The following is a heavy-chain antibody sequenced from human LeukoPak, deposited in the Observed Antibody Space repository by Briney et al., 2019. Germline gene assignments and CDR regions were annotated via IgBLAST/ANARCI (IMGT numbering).Heavy chain of an antibody. J-gene: IGHJ4*02. CDR2: IYYSGGDT. CDR1: GCSFSNYA. Sequence: PGGSLRLSCAASGCSFSNYAMSWVRQTPGKGLEWVSTIYYSGGDTYSADSVKGRFTISRDNSRNMLYLQMNSLRAEDTAVYYCAKDHGAAVVPRRFDYWGRGTMVIVSS. V-gene: IGHV3-23*01. CDR3: AKDHGAAVVPRRFDY. D-gene: IGHD2-21*01.